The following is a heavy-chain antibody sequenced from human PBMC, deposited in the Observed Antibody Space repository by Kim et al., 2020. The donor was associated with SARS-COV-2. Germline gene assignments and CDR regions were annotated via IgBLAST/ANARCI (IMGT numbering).Heavy chain of an antibody. CDR3: AREPVYYDSSGYTHNFDY. CDR1: GGSISSGGYY. CDR2: IYYSGST. J-gene: IGHJ4*02. V-gene: IGHV4-31*03. Sequence: SETLSLTCTVSGGSISSGGYYWSWIRQHPGKGLEWIGYIYYSGSTYYNPSLKSRVTISVDTSKNQFSLKLSSVTAADTAVYYCAREPVYYDSSGYTHNFDYWGQGTLVTVSS. D-gene: IGHD3-22*01.